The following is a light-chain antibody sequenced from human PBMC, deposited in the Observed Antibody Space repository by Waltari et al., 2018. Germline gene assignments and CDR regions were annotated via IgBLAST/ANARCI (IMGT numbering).Light chain of an antibody. CDR3: AAWDDSLSGVV. Sequence: QSVLTQPPSASGTPGQRVTISCFGSSSNIGSNYVYWYQQLPGTAPKLLIYRSNPRPSGGPDRFSGSKSGTSASLAISGLRSEDEADYHCAAWDDSLSGVVFGGGTKLTVL. J-gene: IGLJ2*01. V-gene: IGLV1-47*01. CDR2: RSN. CDR1: SSNIGSNY.